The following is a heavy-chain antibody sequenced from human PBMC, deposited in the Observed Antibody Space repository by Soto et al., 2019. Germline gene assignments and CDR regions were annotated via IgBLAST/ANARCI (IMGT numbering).Heavy chain of an antibody. J-gene: IGHJ2*01. CDR1: GGSISSGGYY. V-gene: IGHV4-31*03. CDR3: ARARNYDILTGYYTRAWYFDL. CDR2: IYYSGST. D-gene: IGHD3-9*01. Sequence: SETLSLTCTVSGGSISSGGYYWSWIRQHPGKGLEWIGYIYYSGSTYYNPSLKSRVTISVETSKNQFSLKLSSVTAADTAVYYCARARNYDILTGYYTRAWYFDLWGRGTLVTVSS.